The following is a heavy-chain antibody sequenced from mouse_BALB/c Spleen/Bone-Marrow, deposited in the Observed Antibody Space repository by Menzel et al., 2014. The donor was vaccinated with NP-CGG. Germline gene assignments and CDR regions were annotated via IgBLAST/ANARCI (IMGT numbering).Heavy chain of an antibody. Sequence: VQLQPSGAELVRPGASVKLSCKASGYTFTSYWMNWVKQRPEQGLEWIGRIDPYDSETHYNQKFKDKAILTVDKSSSTAYIQLSSLSSEDSAVYFCAREDMGYGNNDWFAFWGQGTLVTAPA. J-gene: IGHJ3*01. CDR3: AREDMGYGNNDWFAF. CDR1: GYTFTSYW. D-gene: IGHD2-1*01. CDR2: IDPYDSET. V-gene: IGHV1-52*01.